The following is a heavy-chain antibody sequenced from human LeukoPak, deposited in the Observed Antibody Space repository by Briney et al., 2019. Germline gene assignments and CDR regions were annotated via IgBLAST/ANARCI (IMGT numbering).Heavy chain of an antibody. CDR3: ARDLASCGGDCLNWYFDL. CDR2: INPNTDGT. Sequence: ASVKVSCKASGYIFTDYYMHWVRQAPGQGLEWMGWINPNTDGTSYAQKFQGRVTLTRDTSISTAYMELARLRSDDTTVYYCARDLASCGGDCLNWYFDLWGRGTLVTVSS. J-gene: IGHJ2*01. CDR1: GYIFTDYY. D-gene: IGHD2-21*01. V-gene: IGHV1-2*02.